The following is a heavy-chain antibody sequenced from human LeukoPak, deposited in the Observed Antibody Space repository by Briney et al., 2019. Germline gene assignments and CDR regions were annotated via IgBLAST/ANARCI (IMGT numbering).Heavy chain of an antibody. D-gene: IGHD3-9*01. CDR1: GYTFTGYY. J-gene: IGHJ6*03. CDR2: INPNSGGT. V-gene: IGHV1-2*02. Sequence: ASVKVSCKASGYTFTGYYMHWVRQAPGQGLEWMGWINPNSGGTNYAQKFQGRVTMTRDTSISTAYMELSRLRSDDTAVYYCARGDDILTLYYYYMDVWGKGTTVT. CDR3: ARGDDILTLYYYYMDV.